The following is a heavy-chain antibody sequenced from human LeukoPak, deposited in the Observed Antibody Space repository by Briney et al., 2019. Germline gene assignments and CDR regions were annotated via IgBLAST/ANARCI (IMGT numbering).Heavy chain of an antibody. CDR2: ISGSGGST. J-gene: IGHJ4*02. D-gene: IGHD5-12*01. CDR1: GFTFSSYA. CDR3: AKDRARGATAYYFDY. Sequence: GGSLRLSCAASGFTFSSYAMSWVRQAPGKGLEWVSAISGSGGSTYYADSVKGRFTISRDNSKNTPYLQMNSLRAEDTAVYYCAKDRARGATAYYFDYWGQGTLVTVSS. V-gene: IGHV3-23*01.